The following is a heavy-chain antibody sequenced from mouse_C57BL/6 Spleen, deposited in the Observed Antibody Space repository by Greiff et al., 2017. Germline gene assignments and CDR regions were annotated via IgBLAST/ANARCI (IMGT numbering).Heavy chain of an antibody. CDR1: GYTFTSYW. Sequence: QVQLQQPGAELVQPGASVKMSCKASGYTFTSYWIPWVKQRPGQGLEWIGDIYPGSGSTNYNEKFKSKATLTVDTSSSTAYMQLSSLTAEDSAVYDCARWGYDGEWADWGQGTLVTVSA. CDR2: IYPGSGST. CDR3: ARWGYDGEWAD. D-gene: IGHD2-2*01. J-gene: IGHJ3*01. V-gene: IGHV1-55*01.